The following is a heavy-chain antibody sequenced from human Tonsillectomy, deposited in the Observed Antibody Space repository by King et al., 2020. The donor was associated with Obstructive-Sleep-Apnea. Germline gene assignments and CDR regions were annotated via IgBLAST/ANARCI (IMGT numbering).Heavy chain of an antibody. D-gene: IGHD5-24*01. CDR3: ARVTWRPYYYGMDV. J-gene: IGHJ6*02. CDR1: GASISSTNW. Sequence: QVQLQESGPGLVKPSGTLSLTCAVSGASISSTNWWSWVRQSPGKGLRWIGEIHHSGSTNYNPSLKSRVTISVDKSKNQFSLKLNSVTAADTAVCYCARVTWRPYYYGMDVWGQGTTVTVSS. CDR2: IHHSGST. V-gene: IGHV4-4*02.